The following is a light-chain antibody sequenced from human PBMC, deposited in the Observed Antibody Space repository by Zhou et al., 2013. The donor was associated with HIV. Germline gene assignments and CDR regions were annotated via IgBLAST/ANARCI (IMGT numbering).Light chain of an antibody. V-gene: IGKV1-5*03. CDR3: HQYESVPYT. Sequence: DIQMTQSPSALSASLGERINITCRASQRVSNWLAWFQQRPGKAPKLLIYKASILESGVPSRFSGSGSGTDFSLTINSLQADDFATYFCHQYESVPYTFGQGTKLEMK. CDR2: KAS. CDR1: QRVSNW. J-gene: IGKJ2*01.